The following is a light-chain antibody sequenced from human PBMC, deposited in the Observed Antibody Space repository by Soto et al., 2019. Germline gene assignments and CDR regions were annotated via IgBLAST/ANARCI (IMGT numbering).Light chain of an antibody. J-gene: IGLJ1*01. Sequence: QSSLTQPASVSGSPGQSITISCTGTSSDVGGYNYVSWYQQHPGKAPKLMIYEVSNRPSGVSNRFSGSKSGNTAYLTISGLQAEDEADYYCSSYTSRNTYVFGSGTKVTVL. CDR3: SSYTSRNTYV. V-gene: IGLV2-14*01. CDR1: SSDVGGYNY. CDR2: EVS.